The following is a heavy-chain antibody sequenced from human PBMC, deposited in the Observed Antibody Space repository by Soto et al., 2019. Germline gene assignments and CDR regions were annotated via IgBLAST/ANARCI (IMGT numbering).Heavy chain of an antibody. CDR1: GGSFSGYY. CDR2: INHSGST. V-gene: IGHV4-34*01. Sequence: SETLSLTCAVYGGSFSGYYWSWIRQPPGKGLEWIGEINHSGSTNYDPSLKSRVTISVDTSKNQFSLKLSSVTAADTAVYYCAREKPYSSSWYHDYWGQGTLVTVSS. CDR3: AREKPYSSSWYHDY. D-gene: IGHD6-13*01. J-gene: IGHJ4*02.